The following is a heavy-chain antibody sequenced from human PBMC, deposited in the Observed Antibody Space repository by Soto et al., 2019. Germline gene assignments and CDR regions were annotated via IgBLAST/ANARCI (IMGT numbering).Heavy chain of an antibody. CDR1: GFTFSNHA. CDR3: AKRQGIGAAAKNFDF. CDR2: ISDSGGLT. V-gene: IGHV3-23*01. Sequence: LRLSCAASGFTFSNHAMSWVRQAPGKGLEWVSGISDSGGLTYYADSVKGRFSMSRDNSKNTLYLQMKNLRAEDTAVYFCAKRQGIGAAAKNFDFWGQGTLVTVSS. J-gene: IGHJ4*02. D-gene: IGHD6-13*01.